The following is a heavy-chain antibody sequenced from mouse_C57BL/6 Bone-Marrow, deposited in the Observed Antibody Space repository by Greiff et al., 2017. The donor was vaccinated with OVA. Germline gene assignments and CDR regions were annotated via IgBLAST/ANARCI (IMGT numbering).Heavy chain of an antibody. CDR1: GYTFTSYW. CDR2: IYPSDSET. D-gene: IGHD1-1*01. J-gene: IGHJ1*03. Sequence: VQLQQPGAELVRPGSSVKLSCKASGYTFTSYWMDWVKQRPGQGLEWIGNIYPSDSETHYNQKFKDKATLTVDKSSSTAYMQLSSLTSEDSAVYYCARRGDYGSSWYFDVWGTGTTVTVSS. CDR3: ARRGDYGSSWYFDV. V-gene: IGHV1-61*01.